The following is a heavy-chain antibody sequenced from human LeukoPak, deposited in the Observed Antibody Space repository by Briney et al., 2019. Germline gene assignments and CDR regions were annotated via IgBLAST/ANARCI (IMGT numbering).Heavy chain of an antibody. Sequence: GGSLRLSCAASGFTFNTYWMNWVRQAPGKGLEWVANIKPDGGQKYYVDSVKGRFTISRDNAKNSLYLQMNSLRADDTAVYYCARDGEMGTIENYFDYWGQGTLVTVSS. CDR3: ARDGEMGTIENYFDY. CDR2: IKPDGGQK. J-gene: IGHJ4*02. D-gene: IGHD5-24*01. CDR1: GFTFNTYW. V-gene: IGHV3-7*03.